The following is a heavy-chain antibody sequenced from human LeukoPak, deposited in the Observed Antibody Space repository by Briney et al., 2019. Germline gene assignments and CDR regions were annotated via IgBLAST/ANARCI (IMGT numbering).Heavy chain of an antibody. D-gene: IGHD3-22*01. CDR3: ARHQGRYYYDSSGYFSYYFDY. J-gene: IGHJ4*02. Sequence: SVKVSCKASAYTFTKYGISWVRQAPGQGLEWMGGIIPIFGTANYAQKFQGRVTITADESTSTAYMELSSLRSEDTAVYYCARHQGRYYYDSSGYFSYYFDYWGQGTLVTVSS. CDR2: IIPIFGTA. V-gene: IGHV1-69*13. CDR1: AYTFTKYG.